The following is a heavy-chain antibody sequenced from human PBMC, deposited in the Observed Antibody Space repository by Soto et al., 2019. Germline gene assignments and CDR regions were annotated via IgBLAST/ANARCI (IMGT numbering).Heavy chain of an antibody. V-gene: IGHV2-5*02. Sequence: SGPTLVNPTHTLTLTCTFSGFSLSSSGVAVGWIRQPPGKALNWLALIYGDDDKRYSPSLKSRLSITKDTPKNQVVLTMTDMDPVDTATYYCAHRRDSHFDYWGQGTLVTVS. D-gene: IGHD2-21*02. J-gene: IGHJ4*02. CDR3: AHRRDSHFDY. CDR2: IYGDDDK. CDR1: GFSLSSSGVA.